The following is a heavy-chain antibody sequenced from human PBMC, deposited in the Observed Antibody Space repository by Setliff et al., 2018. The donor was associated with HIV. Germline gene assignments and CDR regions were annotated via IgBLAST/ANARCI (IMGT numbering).Heavy chain of an antibody. CDR2: IKSDGSST. Sequence: GGSLRLSCAASGFTFSSHWMHWVRQAPGKGLVWVSRIKSDGSSTAYADSVKGRFTISRDNAKSTLYLQMNSLRVEDTAAYYCAREDVTTSGLDIWGQGTMVTVSS. CDR1: GFTFSSHW. D-gene: IGHD4-17*01. J-gene: IGHJ3*02. V-gene: IGHV3-74*01. CDR3: AREDVTTSGLDI.